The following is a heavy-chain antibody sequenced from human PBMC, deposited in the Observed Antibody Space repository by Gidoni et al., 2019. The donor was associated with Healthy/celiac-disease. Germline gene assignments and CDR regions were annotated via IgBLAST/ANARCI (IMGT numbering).Heavy chain of an antibody. CDR1: GGSISSYY. CDR3: AGVFARSSPPYYYYMDV. V-gene: IGHV4-4*07. CDR2: IYTSGST. Sequence: QVQLQESGPGLVKPSETLSLTCTVSGGSISSYYWSWIRQPAGKGLEWIGRIYTSGSTNYNPSLKSRVTMSVDTSKNQFSLKLSSVTAADTAVYYCAGVFARSSPPYYYYMDVWGKGTTVTVSS. J-gene: IGHJ6*03. D-gene: IGHD2-2*01.